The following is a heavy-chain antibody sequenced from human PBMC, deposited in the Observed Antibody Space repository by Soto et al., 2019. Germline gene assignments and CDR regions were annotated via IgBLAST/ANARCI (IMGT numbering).Heavy chain of an antibody. J-gene: IGHJ4*02. CDR2: IGSKGETYAT. CDR1: GVTLSNVW. Sequence: PGGSLRLSCAVSGVTLSNVWMNWVRQAPGKGPEWVGRIGSKGETYATTYAASVKGRFTVSRDDSKKTAYLQMNSLESEDTAVYYCSRDDSDWFFNWGRGTLVTVSS. CDR3: SRDDSDWFFN. V-gene: IGHV3-73*01. D-gene: IGHD3-9*01.